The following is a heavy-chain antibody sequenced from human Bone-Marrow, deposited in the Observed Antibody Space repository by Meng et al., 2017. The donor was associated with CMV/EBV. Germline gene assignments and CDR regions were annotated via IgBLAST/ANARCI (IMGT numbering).Heavy chain of an antibody. Sequence: KASGYTFSDYCMHWLRQAPGKGLVWVGIMSPSVGAAETSVEMYRGSLTMTNDMSTSTVYMELSGLTSDATALYCCAREPPEHYFFDYWGQGALVTVSS. V-gene: IGHV1-46*01. J-gene: IGHJ4*02. CDR1: GYTFSDYC. CDR3: AREPPEHYFFDY. CDR2: MSPSVGAA.